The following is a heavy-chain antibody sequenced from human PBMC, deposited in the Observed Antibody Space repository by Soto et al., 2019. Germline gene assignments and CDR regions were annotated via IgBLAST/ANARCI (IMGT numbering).Heavy chain of an antibody. D-gene: IGHD1-26*01. CDR1: GYSFTSYD. J-gene: IGHJ4*02. V-gene: IGHV1-8*01. CDR3: AREHSGRYPH. CDR2: MNHNSGNT. Sequence: QVQLVQSGAEVKKPGASVKVSCKASGYSFTSYDITWVRQATGQGLEWMGWMNHNSGNTDYAQKFQGRVTMTRNTSISTAYRELSSLRSEDTAVYYCAREHSGRYPHWGQGTLVTVSS.